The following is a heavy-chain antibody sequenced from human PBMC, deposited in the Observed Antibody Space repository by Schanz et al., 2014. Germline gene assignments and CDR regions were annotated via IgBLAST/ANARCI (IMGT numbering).Heavy chain of an antibody. Sequence: EVQLVESGGGVVQPGKSLRLSCAASGFTFDKYAMHWVRQAPGKGLEWVSVISWNSGTIGYADSVKGRFTISRDSAENSLYLQMNSLRAEDTAVYYCARAGYCTSVSCSLFVSDYWGQGTLVTVSS. D-gene: IGHD2-2*03. CDR1: GFTFDKYA. J-gene: IGHJ4*02. CDR3: ARAGYCTSVSCSLFVSDY. V-gene: IGHV3-9*01. CDR2: ISWNSGTI.